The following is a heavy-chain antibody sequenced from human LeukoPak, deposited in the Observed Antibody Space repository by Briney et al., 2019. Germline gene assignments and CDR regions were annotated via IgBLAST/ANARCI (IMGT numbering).Heavy chain of an antibody. Sequence: SETLSLTCTVSGGSISSSSYYWGWIRQPPGKGLEWIGSIYYSGSTYYNPSLKSRVTISVDTSKNQFSLKLSSVTAADTAVYYCARAQEDSSGYYHYYYYMDVWGKGTTVTVSS. CDR2: IYYSGST. CDR1: GGSISSSSYY. D-gene: IGHD3-22*01. J-gene: IGHJ6*03. V-gene: IGHV4-39*07. CDR3: ARAQEDSSGYYHYYYYMDV.